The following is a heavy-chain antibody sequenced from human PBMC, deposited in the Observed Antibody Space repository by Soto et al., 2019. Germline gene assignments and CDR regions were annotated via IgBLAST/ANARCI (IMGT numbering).Heavy chain of an antibody. CDR2: IYYSGST. V-gene: IGHV4-39*01. D-gene: IGHD1-26*01. CDR3: ARHRSIYGRFDY. J-gene: IGHJ4*02. Sequence: QLQLQESGPGLVKPSETLSLTCTVSGGSISSSSYYWGWIRQPPGKGLEWIGSIYYSGSTYYNPSLKSRVTLSVDTSKNQVSLKLSSVTAADTAVYYCARHRSIYGRFDYWGQGTLVTVSS. CDR1: GGSISSSSYY.